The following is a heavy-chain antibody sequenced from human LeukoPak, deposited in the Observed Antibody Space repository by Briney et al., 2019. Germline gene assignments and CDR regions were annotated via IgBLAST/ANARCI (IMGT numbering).Heavy chain of an antibody. V-gene: IGHV3-48*03. Sequence: GGSLRLSSAAPGLTFSNYEMNWVRKAPGKGLERVSYISNSGSTIYYADSVTDRFTISRDNTKNSLYLQMNSLRAEDTAVYYCARDGSSGWSAPGSNRNWFDPWGQGTLVTVSS. CDR3: ARDGSSGWSAPGSNRNWFDP. CDR2: ISNSGSTI. J-gene: IGHJ5*02. D-gene: IGHD6-19*01. CDR1: GLTFSNYE.